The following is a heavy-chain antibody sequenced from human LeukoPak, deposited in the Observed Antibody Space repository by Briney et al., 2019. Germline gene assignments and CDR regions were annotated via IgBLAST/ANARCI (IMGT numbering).Heavy chain of an antibody. CDR1: GFTFSSYA. D-gene: IGHD3-3*01. CDR2: ISGSGGST. J-gene: IGHJ4*02. V-gene: IGHV3-23*01. Sequence: GGSLRLSCAASGFTFSSYAMSWVRQAPGKGLEWVSTISGSGGSTYYADSVKGRFTISRDNSKNTLYLQMNSLRAEDTAVYYCAKLLQVDFWSGYLFWGQGTLVTVSS. CDR3: AKLLQVDFWSGYLF.